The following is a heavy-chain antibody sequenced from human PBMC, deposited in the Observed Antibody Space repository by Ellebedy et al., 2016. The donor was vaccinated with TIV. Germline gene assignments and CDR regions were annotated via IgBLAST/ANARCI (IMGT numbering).Heavy chain of an antibody. Sequence: PGGSLRPSCAASGFIVRNNYMSWVRQAPGKGLEWVSFIYSDGSTSYADSVKGRFTISRDNSKNTLYLQMNSLRAEDTAVYYCARVFASYQLPNRTTVPSWFDPWGQGTLVTVSS. CDR3: ARVFASYQLPNRTTVPSWFDP. D-gene: IGHD2-2*01. V-gene: IGHV3-66*01. CDR1: GFIVRNNY. J-gene: IGHJ5*02. CDR2: IYSDGST.